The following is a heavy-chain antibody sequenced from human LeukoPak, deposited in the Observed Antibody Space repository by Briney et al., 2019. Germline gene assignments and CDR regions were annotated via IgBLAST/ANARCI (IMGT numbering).Heavy chain of an antibody. J-gene: IGHJ4*02. CDR2: ISPNSGGT. D-gene: IGHD3-10*01. CDR3: ARALDYYGSGSSDY. V-gene: IGHV1-2*02. CDR1: GYTFTGYY. Sequence: ASVKVSCKASGYTFTGYYMHWVRQAPGQGLEWMGWISPNSGGTNYAQKFQGRVTMTRDTSISTAYMELSRLRSDDTAVYYCARALDYYGSGSSDYWGQGTLVTVSS.